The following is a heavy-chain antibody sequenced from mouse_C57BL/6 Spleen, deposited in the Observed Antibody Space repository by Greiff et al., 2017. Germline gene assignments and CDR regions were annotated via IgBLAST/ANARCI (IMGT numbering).Heavy chain of an antibody. V-gene: IGHV1-26*01. CDR2: INPNNGGT. CDR1: GYTFTDYY. D-gene: IGHD2-4*01. Sequence: VQLQQSGPELVKPGASVKISCKASGYTFTDYYMNWVKQSHGKSLEWIGDINPNNGGTSYNQKFKGKATLTVDKSSSTAYMELRSLTSEDSAVYYCARRRYDYERRYFDYWGQGTTLTVSS. CDR3: ARRRYDYERRYFDY. J-gene: IGHJ2*01.